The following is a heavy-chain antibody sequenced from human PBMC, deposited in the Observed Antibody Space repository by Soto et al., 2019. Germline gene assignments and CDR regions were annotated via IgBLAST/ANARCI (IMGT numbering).Heavy chain of an antibody. V-gene: IGHV3-23*01. CDR2: ISGSGGST. J-gene: IGHJ6*02. D-gene: IGHD2-2*01. Sequence: GGSLRLSCAASGFTFSSYAMSWVRQAPGKGLEWVSAISGSGGSTYYADSVKGRFTISRDNSKNSLYLQMNSLRAEDTAVYYCALGCSSTSCYYYYGMDVWGQGTTVTVSS. CDR3: ALGCSSTSCYYYYGMDV. CDR1: GFTFSSYA.